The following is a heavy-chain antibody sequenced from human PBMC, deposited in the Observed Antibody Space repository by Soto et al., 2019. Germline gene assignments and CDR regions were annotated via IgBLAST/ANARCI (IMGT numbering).Heavy chain of an antibody. Sequence: PSETLSLTCTVSGGSISSGDYYWSWIRQPPGKGLEWIGYIYYSGSTYYNPSLKSRVTISVDTSKNQFSLKLSSVTAADTAVYYCARDRDSSGWYYFDYWGQGTLVTVSS. CDR2: IYYSGST. J-gene: IGHJ4*02. V-gene: IGHV4-30-4*01. CDR1: GGSISSGDYY. D-gene: IGHD6-19*01. CDR3: ARDRDSSGWYYFDY.